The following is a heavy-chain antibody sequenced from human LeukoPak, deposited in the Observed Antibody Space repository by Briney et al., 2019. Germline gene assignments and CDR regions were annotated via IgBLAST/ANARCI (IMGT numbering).Heavy chain of an antibody. CDR1: GYTLTELS. J-gene: IGHJ4*02. CDR2: FDPEDGET. Sequence: ASVKVSFKVSGYTLTELSMHWVRQAPGKGLEWMGGFDPEDGETIYAQKFQGRVTMTEDTSTDTAYMELSSLRSEDTAVYYCAFGYYGSGSYYNPFDYWGQGTLVTVSS. D-gene: IGHD3-10*01. CDR3: AFGYYGSGSYYNPFDY. V-gene: IGHV1-24*01.